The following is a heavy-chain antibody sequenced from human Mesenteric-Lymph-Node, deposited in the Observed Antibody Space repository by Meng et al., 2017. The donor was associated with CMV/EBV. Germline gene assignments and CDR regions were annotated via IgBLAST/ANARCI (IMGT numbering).Heavy chain of an antibody. V-gene: IGHV3-48*04. CDR3: ARENRITIFGVVSHYYYYGMDV. CDR1: GYTFSSYS. CDR2: ISSSSSTI. D-gene: IGHD3-3*01. Sequence: SCKASGYTFSSYSMNWVRQAPGKGLEWVSYISSSSSTIYYADSVKGRFTISRDNAKNSLYLQMNSLRAEDTAVYYCARENRITIFGVVSHYYYYGMDVWGQGTTVTVSS. J-gene: IGHJ6*02.